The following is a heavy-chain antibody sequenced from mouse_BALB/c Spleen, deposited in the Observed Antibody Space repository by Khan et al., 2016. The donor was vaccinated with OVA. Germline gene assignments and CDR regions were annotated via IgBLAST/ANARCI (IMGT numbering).Heavy chain of an antibody. CDR1: GYSITTNYA. D-gene: IGHD1-2*01. J-gene: IGHJ4*01. CDR3: AGKNDYGDAVDY. Sequence: EVQLQESGPGLVKPSQSLSLTCTVTGYSITTNYAWDWIRQFPGNKLEWMGYISYSGSTGYNPSLKSRISITRDTSKNQFFLQLNSVTTEDTASDYCAGKNDYGDAVDYWGQGTSVTVSS. CDR2: ISYSGST. V-gene: IGHV3-2*02.